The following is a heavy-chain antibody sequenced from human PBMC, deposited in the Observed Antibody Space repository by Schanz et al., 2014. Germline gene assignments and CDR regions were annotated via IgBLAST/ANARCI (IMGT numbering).Heavy chain of an antibody. J-gene: IGHJ6*03. CDR2: MNPNSGNP. V-gene: IGHV1-8*02. CDR3: ARVSMEFERGKSYYYYMDV. D-gene: IGHD3-10*01. Sequence: QVQLEQSGAEVKKPGASVKVSCKTSGYAFSDYGITWVRQAPGQGLQWLGWMNPNSGNPGFAQKFRGRVTMTRNTSISTAYMELNSLTSEDTAVYYCARVSMEFERGKSYYYYMDVWGRGTTVTVSS. CDR1: GYAFSDYG.